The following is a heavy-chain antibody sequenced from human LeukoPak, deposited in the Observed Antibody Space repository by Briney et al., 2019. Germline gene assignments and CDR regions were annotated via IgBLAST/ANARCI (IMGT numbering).Heavy chain of an antibody. Sequence: GASVKVSCKASGYTFTGYYMHWVRQAPGQGLEWMGWINPNSGGTNYAQKFQGRVTMTRDTSISTAYMELSRLRSDDTAVYYCARGSVAVGGLEIEKRSHDYWGQGTLVTVSS. D-gene: IGHD6-19*01. CDR2: INPNSGGT. CDR1: GYTFTGYY. J-gene: IGHJ4*02. V-gene: IGHV1-2*02. CDR3: ARGSVAVGGLEIEKRSHDY.